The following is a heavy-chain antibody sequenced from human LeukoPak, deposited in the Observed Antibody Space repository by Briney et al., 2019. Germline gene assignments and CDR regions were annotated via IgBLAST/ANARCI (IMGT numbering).Heavy chain of an antibody. D-gene: IGHD1-1*01. Sequence: ASVKVSCKASGYTFTDYYIHWVRQAPGQGLEWMGWINPNRGGSNNAQKFQGRVTMTRDTSISTAYVELSSLRSGDTAVFYCARRGDNEGYDYWGQGTLVTVSS. CDR2: INPNRGGS. CDR1: GYTFTDYY. J-gene: IGHJ4*02. CDR3: ARRGDNEGYDY. V-gene: IGHV1-2*02.